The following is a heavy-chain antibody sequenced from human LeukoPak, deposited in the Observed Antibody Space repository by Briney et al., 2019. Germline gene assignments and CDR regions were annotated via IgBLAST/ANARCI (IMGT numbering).Heavy chain of an antibody. D-gene: IGHD3-10*01. CDR2: ISAYNGNT. Sequence: ASVKVSCKASGYTFTSYGISWVRQAPGQGIEWMGWISAYNGNTNYAQKLQGRVTMTTDTSTSTAYMELRSLRSDDTAVYYCARDVIFIRFGVIFDLWGQGTLVTVSS. CDR1: GYTFTSYG. V-gene: IGHV1-18*04. CDR3: ARDVIFIRFGVIFDL. J-gene: IGHJ5*02.